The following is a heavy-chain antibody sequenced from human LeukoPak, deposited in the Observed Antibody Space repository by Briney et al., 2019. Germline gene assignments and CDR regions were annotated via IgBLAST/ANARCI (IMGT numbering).Heavy chain of an antibody. CDR3: ARDGANSNWNDPRNWFDP. Sequence: GSLRLYCQASGFDLSYYYMTWIRQTPGRGLEWVSYITTRGSTIYYADSVKGRFTISRDNSKNSLFLHMNSLRAEDTAIYYCARDGANSNWNDPRNWFDPWGQGTLVIVSS. J-gene: IGHJ5*02. V-gene: IGHV3-11*01. CDR1: GFDLSYYY. D-gene: IGHD1-1*01. CDR2: ITTRGSTI.